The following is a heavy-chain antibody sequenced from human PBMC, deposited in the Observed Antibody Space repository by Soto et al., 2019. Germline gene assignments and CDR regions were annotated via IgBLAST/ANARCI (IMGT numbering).Heavy chain of an antibody. CDR3: ARHKAIQYYDFWSGYYLGPDY. D-gene: IGHD3-3*01. Sequence: GESLKISCKGSGYSFTSYWIGWVRQMPGKGLEWMGIIYPGDSDTRYSPSFQGQVTISADKSISTAYLQWSSLKASDTAMYYCARHKAIQYYDFWSGYYLGPDYWGQGTLVTVSS. CDR2: IYPGDSDT. J-gene: IGHJ4*02. V-gene: IGHV5-51*01. CDR1: GYSFTSYW.